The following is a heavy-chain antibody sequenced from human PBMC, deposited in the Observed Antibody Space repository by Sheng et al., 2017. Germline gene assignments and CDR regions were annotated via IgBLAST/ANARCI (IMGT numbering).Heavy chain of an antibody. CDR1: GFTLRIYY. Sequence: EVQLVESGGGLVQPGGSLRLSCVASGFTLRIYYMSWVRQAPGKGLEWVASIREGGGATYYTDSVKGRFTISRDDADSSLFLQMESLRVEDTAVYYCAREGWKPLDHWGQGTLVTVSS. CDR2: IREGGGAT. D-gene: IGHD2-15*01. CDR3: AREGWKPLDH. V-gene: IGHV3-7*03. J-gene: IGHJ4*02.